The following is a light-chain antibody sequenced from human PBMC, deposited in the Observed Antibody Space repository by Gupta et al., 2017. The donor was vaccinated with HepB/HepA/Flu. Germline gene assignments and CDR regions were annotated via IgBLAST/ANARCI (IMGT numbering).Light chain of an antibody. Sequence: SALPPPASVSGSPGQSITISCTGTSSDVGGYNSVSWYQQYPGKAPKLLIYDVTARPSGISTRFSGSKSGNTASLTISGLQTEDEADYFCSSFTSTTTLVIFGGGTKLTVL. CDR2: DVT. CDR3: SSFTSTTTLVI. V-gene: IGLV2-14*03. J-gene: IGLJ2*01. CDR1: SSDVGGYNS.